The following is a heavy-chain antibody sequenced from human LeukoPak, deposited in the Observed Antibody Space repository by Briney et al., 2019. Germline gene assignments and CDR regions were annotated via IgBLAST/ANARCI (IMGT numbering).Heavy chain of an antibody. J-gene: IGHJ6*02. CDR3: AKDQGIAVAGRYYYGMDV. Sequence: GGSLRLSCAASGFTFSSYGMHWVRQAPGKGLEWVAVISYDGSNKYYADSVKGRFTISRGNSKNTLYLQMNSLRAEDTAVYYCAKDQGIAVAGRYYYGMDVWGQGTTVTVSS. D-gene: IGHD6-19*01. CDR1: GFTFSSYG. V-gene: IGHV3-30*18. CDR2: ISYDGSNK.